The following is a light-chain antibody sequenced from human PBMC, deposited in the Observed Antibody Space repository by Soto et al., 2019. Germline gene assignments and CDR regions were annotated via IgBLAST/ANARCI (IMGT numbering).Light chain of an antibody. CDR1: QSVNSN. J-gene: IGKJ4*01. Sequence: EIVMTQSPATLSVSPGERATLSCRASQSVNSNLAWYQQKPGQAPRLLISGASTRATGIPARFSGSGSGTDFTLPISSLQSEDFAVYYCQQYNDWAPLTFGGGTKVEI. CDR2: GAS. CDR3: QQYNDWAPLT. V-gene: IGKV3D-15*01.